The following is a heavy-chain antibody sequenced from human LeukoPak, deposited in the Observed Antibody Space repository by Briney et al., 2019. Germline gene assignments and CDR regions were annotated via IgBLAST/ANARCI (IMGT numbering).Heavy chain of an antibody. CDR1: GITFSTHV. Sequence: GGSLRLSCVASGITFSTHVMAWVRLAPGKGLEWVSAIDPSGTNTFYADSVKGRFTISRDNAKNSLYLQMNSLRAEDTAVYYCARDFSGYSSGWYPFDYWGQGTLVTASS. V-gene: IGHV3-21*01. D-gene: IGHD6-19*01. J-gene: IGHJ4*02. CDR2: IDPSGTNT. CDR3: ARDFSGYSSGWYPFDY.